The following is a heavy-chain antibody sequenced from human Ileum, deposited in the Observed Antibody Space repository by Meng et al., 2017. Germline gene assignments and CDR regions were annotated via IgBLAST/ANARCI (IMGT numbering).Heavy chain of an antibody. CDR1: GYTFTSYA. V-gene: IGHV1-3*01. J-gene: IGHJ4*02. D-gene: IGHD2-2*01. CDR3: ARDVVVPAALTVRIDY. Sequence: QVQLVQHGAEVKKPGASVKVSCKASGYTFTSYAIHWVRQAPGQRLEWMGWINGGNGKTKYSQKFQGRVTITRDTSASTAYMELSSLRSEDTAVYYCARDVVVPAALTVRIDYWGQGTLVTVSS. CDR2: INGGNGKT.